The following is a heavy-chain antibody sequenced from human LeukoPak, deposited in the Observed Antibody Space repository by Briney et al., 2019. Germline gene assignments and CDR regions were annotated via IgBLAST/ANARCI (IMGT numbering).Heavy chain of an antibody. D-gene: IGHD1-7*01. Sequence: SVKVSCKASGGTFSSYAISWVRQAPGQGLEWMGGIIPIFGTANYAQKFQGRVTITADESTSTAYMELSSLRSEDTAVYYCARGNWNSGRVRYYYMDVWGKGTTVTVSS. CDR2: IIPIFGTA. CDR3: ARGNWNSGRVRYYYMDV. V-gene: IGHV1-69*01. J-gene: IGHJ6*03. CDR1: GGTFSSYA.